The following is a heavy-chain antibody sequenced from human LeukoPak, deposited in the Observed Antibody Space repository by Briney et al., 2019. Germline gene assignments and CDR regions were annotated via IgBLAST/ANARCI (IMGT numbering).Heavy chain of an antibody. J-gene: IGHJ3*02. CDR1: GFTFSSYE. CDR3: ARGGGRWAFDI. Sequence: GGSLRLSCAASGFTFSSYEMHWVRQAPGKGLEWVSYISSGGETIYYADSVKGRFTISRDNAKNSLYLQMNSLRAEDTAVYYCARGGGRWAFDIWGQGTMVTVSS. V-gene: IGHV3-48*03. CDR2: ISSGGETI. D-gene: IGHD3-10*01.